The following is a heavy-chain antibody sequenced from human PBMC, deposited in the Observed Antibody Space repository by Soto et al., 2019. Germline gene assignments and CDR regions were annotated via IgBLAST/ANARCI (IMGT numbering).Heavy chain of an antibody. CDR3: AKEWVYDSSGWSFDY. CDR2: IPYDGSNK. Sequence: GGSLRLSCAASGFTFSSYGMHWVRQTPGKGLEWVAVIPYDGSNKYYADSVKGRFTISRDNSKNTLYLQMNSLRAEDTAVYYCAKEWVYDSSGWSFDYWGQGTLVTVSS. CDR1: GFTFSSYG. D-gene: IGHD3-22*01. V-gene: IGHV3-30*18. J-gene: IGHJ4*02.